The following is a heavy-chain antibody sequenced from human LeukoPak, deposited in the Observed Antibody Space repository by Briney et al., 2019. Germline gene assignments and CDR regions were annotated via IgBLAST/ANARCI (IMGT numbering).Heavy chain of an antibody. CDR1: GFTFSSHW. D-gene: IGHD1-26*01. Sequence: GGSLRLSCAASGFTFSSHWMSWVRQAPGKGLEWVSYITSSGSTVYFADSVKGRFTISRDNAKNSLYLQMNSLRAEDTAVYYCARVIRGSYFDYWGQGTLVTVSS. V-gene: IGHV3-48*04. J-gene: IGHJ4*02. CDR3: ARVIRGSYFDY. CDR2: ITSSGSTV.